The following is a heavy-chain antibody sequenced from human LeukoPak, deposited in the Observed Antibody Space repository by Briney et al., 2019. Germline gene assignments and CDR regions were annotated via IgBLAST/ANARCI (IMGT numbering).Heavy chain of an antibody. CDR1: GGSFSGYY. D-gene: IGHD3-22*01. Sequence: SETLSLTCAVYGGSFSGYYWSCIRQPPEKGREWIGEINHSGSTNYTPSLKSRVTISVDTSKNQFSLKLSSVTAADTAVYYCARERAPGKNYYDSSGYYYGAWGLDYWGQGTLVTISS. V-gene: IGHV4-34*01. CDR2: INHSGST. CDR3: ARERAPGKNYYDSSGYYYGAWGLDY. J-gene: IGHJ4*02.